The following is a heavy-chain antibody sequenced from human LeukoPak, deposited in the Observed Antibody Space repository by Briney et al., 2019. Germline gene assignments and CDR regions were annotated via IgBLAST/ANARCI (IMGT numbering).Heavy chain of an antibody. CDR1: GYTFTNYD. V-gene: IGHV1-8*02. CDR2: MNPNSGNR. CDR3: ASSNPIDGIAAAGKAAAATKGRRKYYYYGMDV. J-gene: IGHJ6*02. D-gene: IGHD6-13*01. Sequence: GASVKVSCKASGYTFTNYDINWVRQATGQGLEWMGWMNPNSGNRGYAQKFQGRVTMTRNTSISTAYMELSSLRSEDTAVYYCASSNPIDGIAAAGKAAAATKGRRKYYYYGMDVWGQGTTVTVSS.